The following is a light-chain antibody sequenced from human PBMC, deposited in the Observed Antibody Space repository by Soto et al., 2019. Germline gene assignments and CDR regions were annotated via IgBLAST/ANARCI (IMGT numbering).Light chain of an antibody. CDR2: GAS. CDR3: QQYNNWHFT. J-gene: IGKJ3*01. Sequence: EIVMTQSPATLSVSPGERATLSCRASQSVGNNLAWYQQKPGQAPRLLIYGASTRATGIPDRFSGSGSGTEFTLTISRLQSEDFAVYYCQQYNNWHFTFGPGTKVDIK. V-gene: IGKV3-15*01. CDR1: QSVGNN.